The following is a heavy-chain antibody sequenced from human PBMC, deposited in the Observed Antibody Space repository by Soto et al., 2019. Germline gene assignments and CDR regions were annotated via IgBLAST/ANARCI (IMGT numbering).Heavy chain of an antibody. CDR1: GGSISSSGYY. CDR3: ARGSYYDSSGYYGP. D-gene: IGHD3-22*01. Sequence: QVQLQESGPGLVKLSQTLSLTCTVSGGSISSSGYYWSWIRQHPGKGLEWIGYIYYSGSTYYNPSLKSRVTISVDTSKNQFSLKLSSVTAADTAVYYCARGSYYDSSGYYGPWGQGTLVTVSS. J-gene: IGHJ5*02. V-gene: IGHV4-31*03. CDR2: IYYSGST.